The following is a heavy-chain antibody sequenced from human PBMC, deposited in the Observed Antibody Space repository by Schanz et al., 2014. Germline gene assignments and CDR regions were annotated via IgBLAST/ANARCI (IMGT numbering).Heavy chain of an antibody. V-gene: IGHV1-18*01. CDR2: ISAYNGHT. CDR1: GYTFTSYG. Sequence: QGQLVQSGAEVKKPGASVKVSCKASGYTFTSYGITWVRQAPGQGLEWMGWISAYNGHTTYAQKFQGRVTMTTDTSTSTAYMELRSLISDDTAVYYCARETTIITGGAFDVWGQGTMVTVSP. CDR3: ARETTIITGGAFDV. D-gene: IGHD3-9*01. J-gene: IGHJ3*01.